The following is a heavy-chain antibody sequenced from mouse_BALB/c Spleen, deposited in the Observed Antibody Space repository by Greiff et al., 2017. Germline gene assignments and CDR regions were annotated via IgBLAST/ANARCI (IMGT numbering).Heavy chain of an antibody. CDR3: TRNYGNYLAMDY. Sequence: EVQLQESGTVLARPGASVKMSCKASGYTFTSYWMHWVKQRPGQGLEWIGAIYPGNIDTSYNQKFKGKAKLTAVTSTSTAYMELSSLTNEDSAVYYCTRNYGNYLAMDYWGQGTSVTVSS. D-gene: IGHD2-1*01. V-gene: IGHV1-5*01. CDR2: IYPGNIDT. CDR1: GYTFTSYW. J-gene: IGHJ4*01.